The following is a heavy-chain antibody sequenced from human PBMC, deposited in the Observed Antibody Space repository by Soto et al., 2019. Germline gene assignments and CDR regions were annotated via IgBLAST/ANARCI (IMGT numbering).Heavy chain of an antibody. CDR2: IYYSGST. V-gene: IGHV4-31*02. J-gene: IGHJ5*02. Sequence: TLSLTCTVSGGSISSGGYYWSWIRQHPGKGLEWIGYIYYSGSTYYNPSLKSRVTISVDTSKNQFSLKLSSVTAADTAVYYCARERTDRYNWFDPWGQGTLVTVSS. CDR3: ARERTDRYNWFDP. CDR1: GGSISSGGYY.